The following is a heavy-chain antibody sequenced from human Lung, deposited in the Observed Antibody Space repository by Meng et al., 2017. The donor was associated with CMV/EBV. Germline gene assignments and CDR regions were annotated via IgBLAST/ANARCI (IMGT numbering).Heavy chain of an antibody. CDR1: GYTFTGYY. V-gene: IGHV1-2*02. CDR3: ARLNDYGDASKFDG. Sequence: ASXXVSXKTFGYTFTGYYLHWVRQDPGPGLEWRGWINPNSGDRTYEQNSQGRVTMTRDTSITTAYMELSRLRSDDTAVYYCARLNDYGDASKFDGWGQGTPVTVSS. CDR2: INPNSGDR. J-gene: IGHJ4*03. D-gene: IGHD4-17*01.